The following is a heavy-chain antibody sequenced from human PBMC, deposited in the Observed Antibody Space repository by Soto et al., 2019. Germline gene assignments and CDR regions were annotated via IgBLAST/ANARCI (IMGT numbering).Heavy chain of an antibody. D-gene: IGHD1-1*01. CDR2: IKEDGSER. Sequence: EVQLVESGGGLVHPGGSLRLSCEASGFTLSGHWMSWVRQAAGKGLEWVANIKEDGSERYYVDSVKGRFTISRDNAKNSLDLQMNSLRAGQTAIYYCAGDHRGLTTPGIDYWGQGTLVTVSS. J-gene: IGHJ4*02. CDR3: AGDHRGLTTPGIDY. V-gene: IGHV3-7*01. CDR1: GFTLSGHW.